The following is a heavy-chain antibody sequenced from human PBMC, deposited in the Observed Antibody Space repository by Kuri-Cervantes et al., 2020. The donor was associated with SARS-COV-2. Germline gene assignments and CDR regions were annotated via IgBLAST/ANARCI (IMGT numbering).Heavy chain of an antibody. CDR1: GFSFSTFG. Sequence: GESLKISCAASGFSFSTFGMHWVRQAPGKGLEWVAFIRYDGSNDYYGDSVKGRFTISRDNSKNTVYLQMNSLRVEDTAVYYCASSLVGATFDYWGQGTLVTVSS. D-gene: IGHD1-26*01. J-gene: IGHJ4*02. CDR2: IRYDGSND. V-gene: IGHV3-30*02. CDR3: ASSLVGATFDY.